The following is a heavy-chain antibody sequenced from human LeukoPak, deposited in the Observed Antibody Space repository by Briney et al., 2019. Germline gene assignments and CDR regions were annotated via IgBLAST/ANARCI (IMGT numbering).Heavy chain of an antibody. J-gene: IGHJ4*02. CDR3: ARFVTSGLGSYHYSLDY. V-gene: IGHV3-53*01. CDR1: GFTVSSNY. CDR2: IYSGGST. D-gene: IGHD3-10*01. Sequence: GGSLRLSCAASGFTVSSNYMSWVRQAPGKGLEWVSVIYSGGSTYYADSVKGRFSISRDNSKNTLYLQMNSLRVEDTAVYYCARFVTSGLGSYHYSLDYWGQGTLVTVSS.